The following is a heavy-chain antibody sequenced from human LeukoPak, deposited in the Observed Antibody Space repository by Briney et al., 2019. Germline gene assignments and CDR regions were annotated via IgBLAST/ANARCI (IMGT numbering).Heavy chain of an antibody. CDR2: ISGYNGNT. CDR1: GYTFNNYG. Sequence: GASVKVSCKTSGYTFNNYGINWVRQAPGQGLEWVGWISGYNGNTNYAQKFRGSITMTIDTPTSTGYMELRSLTSDDTAVFYCARYGGGDTWYAHFGMDAWGRGATVTVSS. V-gene: IGHV1-18*01. D-gene: IGHD2-21*02. J-gene: IGHJ6*02. CDR3: ARYGGGDTWYAHFGMDA.